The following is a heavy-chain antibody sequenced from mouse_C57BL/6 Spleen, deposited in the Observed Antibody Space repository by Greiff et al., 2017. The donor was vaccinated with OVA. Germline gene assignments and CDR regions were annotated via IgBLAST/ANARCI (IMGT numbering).Heavy chain of an antibody. Sequence: EVNLVESGGGLVKPGGSLKLSCAASGFTFSDYGMHWVRQAPEKGLEWVAYISSGSSTIYYADTVKGRFTISRDNAKNTLFLQMTSLRSEDTAMYYCARYDGYSYAMDYWGQGTSVTVSS. V-gene: IGHV5-17*01. D-gene: IGHD2-3*01. J-gene: IGHJ4*01. CDR1: GFTFSDYG. CDR2: ISSGSSTI. CDR3: ARYDGYSYAMDY.